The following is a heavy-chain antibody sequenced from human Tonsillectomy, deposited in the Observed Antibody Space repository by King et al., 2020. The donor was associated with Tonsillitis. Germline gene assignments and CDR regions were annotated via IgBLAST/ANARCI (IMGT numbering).Heavy chain of an antibody. J-gene: IGHJ5*02. Sequence: QLQESGPGLLKTSETLSLTCVVSGDSVSSGSYYWNWIRQPPGKRLEWIGYIYYTGNTNYNPSLNSRATIFRDTSKNQLSLRLYSVTAADTAVCYCARRDGYGGGNWCDPGGQGTLVTVSS. CDR3: ARRDGYGGGNWCDP. CDR1: GDSVSSGSYY. V-gene: IGHV4-61*01. D-gene: IGHD5-12*01. CDR2: IYYTGNT.